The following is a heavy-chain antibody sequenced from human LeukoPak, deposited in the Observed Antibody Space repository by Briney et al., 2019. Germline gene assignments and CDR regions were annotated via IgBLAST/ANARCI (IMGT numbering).Heavy chain of an antibody. V-gene: IGHV4-39*07. J-gene: IGHJ4*02. Sequence: SETLSLTCTVSGGSISSRSYYWGWIRQPPGKGLEWIGSIYYSGSTYYNPSLKSRVTISVDTSKNQFSLYLDSVTAADTAVYYCARDWNRYAYWGQGTLVTVSS. CDR1: GGSISSRSYY. CDR2: IYYSGST. CDR3: ARDWNRYAY. D-gene: IGHD1-1*01.